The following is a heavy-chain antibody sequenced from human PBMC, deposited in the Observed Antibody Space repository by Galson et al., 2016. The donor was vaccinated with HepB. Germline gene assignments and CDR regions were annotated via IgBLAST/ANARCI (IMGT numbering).Heavy chain of an antibody. CDR3: ARAYGSSCFDY. V-gene: IGHV3-11*04. D-gene: IGHD6-13*01. J-gene: IGHJ4*02. Sequence: FTISRDNAKSSLYLQMNRLRVEDTAVYYCARAYGSSCFDYWGQGTLVTVSS.